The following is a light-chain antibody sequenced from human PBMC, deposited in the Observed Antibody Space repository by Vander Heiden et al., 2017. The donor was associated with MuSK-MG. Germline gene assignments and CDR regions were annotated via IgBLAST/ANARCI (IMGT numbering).Light chain of an antibody. J-gene: IGKJ1*01. CDR1: QDISNY. CDR3: QQYDNLPWT. V-gene: IGKV1-33*01. Sequence: DIQMTQSPSSLSASVGDRVIITCQASQDISNYLNWYQQKSGKVPKLLICDASNLETGVPSRFSGSGSGTDFTFTISSLQPEDIATYYCQQYDNLPWTFGQGTKVESK. CDR2: DAS.